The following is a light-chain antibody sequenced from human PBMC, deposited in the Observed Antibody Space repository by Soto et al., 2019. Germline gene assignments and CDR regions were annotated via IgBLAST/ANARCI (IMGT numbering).Light chain of an antibody. V-gene: IGLV1-47*01. CDR3: AAWDDSLSGLYV. Sequence: QSVLTQAPSASGTPGQRVTISCSGSSSNIGSNYVSWYQQLPGTAPKLLMYRDNHRPSGVPDRFSGSKSGTSASLAISGLRSEDEADYYCAAWDDSLSGLYVFGTGTKVTVL. J-gene: IGLJ1*01. CDR1: SSNIGSNY. CDR2: RDN.